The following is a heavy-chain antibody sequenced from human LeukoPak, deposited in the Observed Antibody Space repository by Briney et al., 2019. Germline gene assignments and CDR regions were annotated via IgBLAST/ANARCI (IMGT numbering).Heavy chain of an antibody. CDR3: ARRPRGVCSSTSCYVDY. CDR2: IYPGDSDA. Sequence: GESLQISCKGFGYTFTNYWIGWVRQMPGKGLEWMGIIYPGDSDARYSPSFQGQVTISADKSITTAYLQWSSLKASDTAIYYCARRPRGVCSSTSCYVDYWGQGTLVTVSS. V-gene: IGHV5-51*01. J-gene: IGHJ4*02. CDR1: GYTFTNYW. D-gene: IGHD2-2*01.